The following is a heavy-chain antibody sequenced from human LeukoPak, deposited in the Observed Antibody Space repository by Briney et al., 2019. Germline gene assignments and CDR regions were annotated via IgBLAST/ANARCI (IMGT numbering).Heavy chain of an antibody. J-gene: IGHJ6*02. Sequence: GASVKVSCKASGYSFTGYYMYWVRQAPGQGLEWMGWINPNSGGTNYAQKFQGRVTMTRDTSISTAYMELSRLRSDDTAVYYCARAYYGSGRGSYYGMDVWGQGTTVTVSS. V-gene: IGHV1-2*02. D-gene: IGHD3-10*01. CDR2: INPNSGGT. CDR3: ARAYYGSGRGSYYGMDV. CDR1: GYSFTGYY.